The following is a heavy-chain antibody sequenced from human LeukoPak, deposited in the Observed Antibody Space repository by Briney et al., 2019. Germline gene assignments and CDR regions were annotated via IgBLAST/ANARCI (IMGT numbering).Heavy chain of an antibody. CDR3: ARRNFGVLNDY. CDR1: GFTFSDYS. V-gene: IGHV3-48*04. Sequence: PGGSLRLSCAASGFTFSDYSMNWVRQAPGKGLEWVAYITSDSRTIYYADSVKGRFTTSRDNAKNSLYLHMTNLRVDDTAVYYCARRNFGVLNDYWGQGTLVTVSS. CDR2: ITSDSRTI. D-gene: IGHD3-3*01. J-gene: IGHJ4*02.